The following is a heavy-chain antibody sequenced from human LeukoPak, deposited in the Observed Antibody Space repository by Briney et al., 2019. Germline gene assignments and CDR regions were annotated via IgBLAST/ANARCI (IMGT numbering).Heavy chain of an antibody. CDR1: GGSISNYY. J-gene: IGHJ4*02. D-gene: IGHD3-9*01. Sequence: SETLSLTCSVSGGSISNYYWSWFRQPPGKGLEWIGYIYQTGATSYNPSLKSRVTISVDTSKNQFSLKLSSVTAADTAVYYCARGRGDILTGYTDAYYFDYWGQGTLVTVSS. CDR2: IYQTGAT. CDR3: ARGRGDILTGYTDAYYFDY. V-gene: IGHV4-59*12.